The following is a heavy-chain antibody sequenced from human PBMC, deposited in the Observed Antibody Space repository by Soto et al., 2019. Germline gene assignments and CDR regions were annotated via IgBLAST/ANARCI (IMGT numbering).Heavy chain of an antibody. CDR2: IYYSGSS. V-gene: IGHV4-31*03. Sequence: SXTLSLTFTVSSGSITSVNSYWSWILHFPGKGLEWIGYIYYSGSSYYNPSLKGRVTISEDTSKKQFSLKLDSVTAADTAVYYCARGSSGWSSIRLDDWGQGTLVTVSS. D-gene: IGHD6-19*01. J-gene: IGHJ4*02. CDR1: SGSITSVNSY. CDR3: ARGSSGWSSIRLDD.